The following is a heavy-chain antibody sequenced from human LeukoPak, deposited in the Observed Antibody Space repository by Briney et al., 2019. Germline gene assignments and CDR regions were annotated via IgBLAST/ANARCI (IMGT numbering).Heavy chain of an antibody. V-gene: IGHV3-30-3*02. D-gene: IGHD3-22*01. CDR2: ISYDGGNK. J-gene: IGHJ4*02. Sequence: GGSLRLSCAASGFTFSSYAVHWVRQAPGKGLEWVAVISYDGGNKYYADSVKGRFTISRDNSKNTLYLQMNSLRAEDTAVYYCAKSFGRITMIRESNYFDYWGQGTLVTVSS. CDR1: GFTFSSYA. CDR3: AKSFGRITMIRESNYFDY.